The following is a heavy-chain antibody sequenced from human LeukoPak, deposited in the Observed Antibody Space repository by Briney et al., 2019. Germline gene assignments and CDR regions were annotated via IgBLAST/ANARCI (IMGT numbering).Heavy chain of an antibody. CDR1: GGTFGSYA. Sequence: SVKVSCKASGGTFGSYAISWVRQAPGQGLEWMGGIIPIFGTANYAQKFQGRVTITADESTSTAYMELSSLRSEDTAVYYCARGAGPLGYYYYYYMDVWGKGTTVTVSS. CDR2: IIPIFGTA. D-gene: IGHD6-19*01. V-gene: IGHV1-69*13. CDR3: ARGAGPLGYYYYYYMDV. J-gene: IGHJ6*03.